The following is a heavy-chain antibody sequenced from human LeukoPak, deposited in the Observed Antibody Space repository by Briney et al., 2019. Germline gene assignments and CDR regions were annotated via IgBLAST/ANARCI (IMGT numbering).Heavy chain of an antibody. CDR2: ISGSGGST. D-gene: IGHD6-19*01. CDR1: GFTFSSYA. Sequence: GGSLRLSCAASGFTFSSYAMSWVRQAPGKGLEWVSAISGSGGSTYYADSVKGRFTISRDNSKNTLYLQMNSLKPDDTAMYYCAKSIPAIAVAVSTRQWGQGTLVTVSS. J-gene: IGHJ4*02. CDR3: AKSIPAIAVAVSTRQ. V-gene: IGHV3-23*01.